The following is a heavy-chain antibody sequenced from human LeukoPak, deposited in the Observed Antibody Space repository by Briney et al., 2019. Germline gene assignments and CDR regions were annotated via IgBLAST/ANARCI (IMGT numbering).Heavy chain of an antibody. CDR2: ICGCGCST. V-gene: IGHV3-23*01. CDR1: LFTLSSYA. Sequence: GGSLRLSCAASLFTLSSYAMSRVRQAPGRGLEWVSPICGCGCSTYYADTLKGRFTLSRDNSKNTLYRQMNSLRGEDRAVYYCAKVANIYYDSSSIYFDFWGEGTLVTVSS. D-gene: IGHD3-22*01. CDR3: AKVANIYYDSSSIYFDF. J-gene: IGHJ4*02.